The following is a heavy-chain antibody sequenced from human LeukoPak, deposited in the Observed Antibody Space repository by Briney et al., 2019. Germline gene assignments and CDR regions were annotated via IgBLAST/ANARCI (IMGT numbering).Heavy chain of an antibody. D-gene: IGHD1-26*01. V-gene: IGHV4-59*08. CDR2: IYYSGST. CDR1: GGSISGYY. CDR3: ARWDSGSYYYFDY. J-gene: IGHJ4*02. Sequence: SETLSLTCTVSGGSISGYYWSWIRQPPGKGLEWIGYIYYSGSTNYNPSLKSRVTISVDTSKNQFSLKLSSVTAADTAVYYCARWDSGSYYYFDYWGQGTLVTVSS.